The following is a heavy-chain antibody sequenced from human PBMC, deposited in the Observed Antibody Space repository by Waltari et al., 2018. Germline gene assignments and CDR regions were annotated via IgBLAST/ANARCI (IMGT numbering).Heavy chain of an antibody. CDR2: INPEGSQK. CDR1: GFTFNTYW. CDR3: TTLARGESGDY. J-gene: IGHJ4*02. Sequence: EVQLVESGGGLVQPGGSLRLSCAASGFTFNTYWMKWIRQAPGKGFEVVAKINPEGSQKFYVYSVKGRFTVSRDNAQNSLYLQMNNLRAEDTAVYYCTTLARGESGDYWGQGTLVTVSS. V-gene: IGHV3-7*01. D-gene: IGHD3-10*01.